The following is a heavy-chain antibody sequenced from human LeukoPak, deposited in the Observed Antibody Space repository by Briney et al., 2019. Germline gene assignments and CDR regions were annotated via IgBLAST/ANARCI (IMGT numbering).Heavy chain of an antibody. J-gene: IGHJ4*02. CDR2: ISGSGGST. V-gene: IGHV3-23*01. CDR3: AKARRITMIVVVIKGGLDY. CDR1: GFTFSSYA. Sequence: PGGSLRLSCAASGFTFSSYAMSWVRQAPGKGLEWVSAISGSGGSTYYADSVKGRFTISRDNSKNTLYLQMNSLGAEDTAVYYCAKARRITMIVVVIKGGLDYWGQGTLVTVSS. D-gene: IGHD3-22*01.